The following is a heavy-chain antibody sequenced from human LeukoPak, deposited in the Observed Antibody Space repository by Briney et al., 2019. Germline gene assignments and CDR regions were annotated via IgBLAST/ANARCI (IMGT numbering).Heavy chain of an antibody. D-gene: IGHD1-26*01. V-gene: IGHV4-39*01. CDR2: IYYSGST. Sequence: SETLSLTCTVSGGSISSSSYYWGWIRQPPGKGLEWIGSIYYSGSTYYNPSLKSRVTIYVDTSKNQFSLKLSSVTAADTAVYYCARHENRATLNWFDPWGQGTLVTVSS. J-gene: IGHJ5*02. CDR1: GGSISSSSYY. CDR3: ARHENRATLNWFDP.